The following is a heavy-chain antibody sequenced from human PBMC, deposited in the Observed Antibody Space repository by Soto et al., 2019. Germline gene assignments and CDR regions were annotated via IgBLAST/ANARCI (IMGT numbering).Heavy chain of an antibody. V-gene: IGHV3-49*03. CDR2: IRSKAYGGTT. Sequence: PGGSLTLSCTASGFTFGDYAMSWFRQAPGKGLEWVGFIRSKAYGGTTEYAASVKGRFTISRDDSKSIAYLQMNSLKTEDTAVYYWTRDDSSDYYYYGMDVWGPGTTVTVSS. J-gene: IGHJ6*02. CDR3: TRDDSSDYYYYGMDV. CDR1: GFTFGDYA. D-gene: IGHD3-22*01.